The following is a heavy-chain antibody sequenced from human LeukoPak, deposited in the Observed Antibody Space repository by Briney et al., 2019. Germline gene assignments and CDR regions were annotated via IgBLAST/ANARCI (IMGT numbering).Heavy chain of an antibody. D-gene: IGHD6-19*01. Sequence: GGSLRLSCTASGFTFGDYLMSWFRQAPGKGLEWIGFISGGTTEYAASVKGRFLISRDDSTSIAYLQMNSRTTEDTAVYYCSRGSGWLSDYWGEGTLVTVSS. CDR2: ISGGTT. J-gene: IGHJ4*02. V-gene: IGHV3-49*03. CDR1: GFTFGDYL. CDR3: SRGSGWLSDY.